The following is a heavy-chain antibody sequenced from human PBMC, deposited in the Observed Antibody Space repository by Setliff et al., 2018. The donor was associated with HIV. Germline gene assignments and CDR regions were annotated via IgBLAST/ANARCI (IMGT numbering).Heavy chain of an antibody. D-gene: IGHD4-4*01. V-gene: IGHV4-61*01. CDR3: ARITDDYSRYYHYMDV. CDR1: GGSISSSSYY. Sequence: SETLSLTCTVSGGSISSSSYYWSWIRQPPGKGLEWIGYISDSGTTNYNPSLKSRVTMSVDTSKNQFSLKLSSLTAADTAVYYCARITDDYSRYYHYMDVWARGPRSPSP. J-gene: IGHJ6*03. CDR2: ISDSGTT.